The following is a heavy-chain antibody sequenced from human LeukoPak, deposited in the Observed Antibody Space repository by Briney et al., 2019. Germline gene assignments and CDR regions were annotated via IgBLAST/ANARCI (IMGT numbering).Heavy chain of an antibody. CDR3: ARVIVLVEGDSDHFDY. V-gene: IGHV3-7*01. J-gene: IGHJ4*02. Sequence: GGSLRLSCAASGFTFSSYWMTWVRQPPGEGLEWVANIKYDGSAKYYGDSVKGRFTISRDNTKNSLYLQMNSLRAEDTAIYYCARVIVLVEGDSDHFDYWGQGAPATVHS. CDR2: IKYDGSAK. CDR1: GFTFSSYW. D-gene: IGHD2-2*01.